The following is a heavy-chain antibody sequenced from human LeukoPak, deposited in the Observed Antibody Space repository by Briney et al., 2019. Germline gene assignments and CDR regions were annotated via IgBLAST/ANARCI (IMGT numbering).Heavy chain of an antibody. CDR1: GFTFSKYW. CDR2: INQDGSQK. J-gene: IGHJ4*02. CDR3: ARGLATAAAY. D-gene: IGHD6-13*01. V-gene: IGHV3-7*01. Sequence: GGSLRLSCADSGFTFSKYWMSWVRQAPGKGLEWMANINQDGSQKYYLDSVKGRFTISRDNAKSSVYLQMNSLRAEDTALYYCARGLATAAAYWGQGTLVTVSS.